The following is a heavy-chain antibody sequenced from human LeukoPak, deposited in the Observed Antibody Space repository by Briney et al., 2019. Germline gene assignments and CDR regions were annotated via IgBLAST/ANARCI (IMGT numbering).Heavy chain of an antibody. J-gene: IGHJ4*02. CDR2: INQDGSEK. CDR3: VRALRVVDY. CDR1: GFTFSTYW. D-gene: IGHD5-12*01. V-gene: IGHV3-7*01. Sequence: PGGSLRLSCAASGFTFSTYWMTWVRQAPGKGLEWVANINQDGSEKYYVDSVRGRFTISRDNAKNSLYLQMNSLRAEDTAVYYCVRALRVVDYWGQGTLVTVSP.